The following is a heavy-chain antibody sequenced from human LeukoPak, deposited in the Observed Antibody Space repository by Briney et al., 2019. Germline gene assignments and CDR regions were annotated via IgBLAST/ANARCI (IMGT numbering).Heavy chain of an antibody. V-gene: IGHV4-39*01. Sequence: SETLSLTCTVSGGSISSSSYYWGWIRQPPGKGLEWIGSIYYSGSTYYNPSLKSRVTISVDTSKNQFSLKLSSVTAADTAVYYCARRRVTKCAFDIWRQGTMVTVSS. CDR2: IYYSGST. J-gene: IGHJ3*02. CDR1: GGSISSSSYY. CDR3: ARRRVTKCAFDI.